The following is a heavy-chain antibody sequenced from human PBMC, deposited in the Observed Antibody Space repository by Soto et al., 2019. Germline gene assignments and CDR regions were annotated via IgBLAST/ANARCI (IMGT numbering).Heavy chain of an antibody. J-gene: IGHJ3*02. V-gene: IGHV1-24*01. CDR3: AKDRSVLPPSHYSDAFDI. CDR1: GYTLTELS. D-gene: IGHD2-15*01. CDR2: FDPEDGET. Sequence: ASVNVSFKVSGYTLTELSMHWVRQAPGKGLELMGGFDPEDGETIYAQKFQGRVTMTEDTYTDTAYMELSSLRSEDTAVYYCAKDRSVLPPSHYSDAFDIWGQGTMVNVSS.